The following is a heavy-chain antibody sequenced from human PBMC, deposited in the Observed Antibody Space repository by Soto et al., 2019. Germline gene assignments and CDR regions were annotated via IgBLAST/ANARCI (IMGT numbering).Heavy chain of an antibody. V-gene: IGHV3-30*03. CDR2: ISYDGSNK. CDR3: AILSLGGAPWSTYSYYGMEV. D-gene: IGHD2-8*01. J-gene: IGHJ6*01. Sequence: PVGSLRLSCASSVFTFSSYGMHCVRHSPGKWLEWVAVISYDGSNKYYADSVKGRFTISRDNSKNTLYLQMNSLRAEDTAVYYCAILSLGGAPWSTYSYYGMEVWGQGTTVNVSS. CDR1: VFTFSSYG.